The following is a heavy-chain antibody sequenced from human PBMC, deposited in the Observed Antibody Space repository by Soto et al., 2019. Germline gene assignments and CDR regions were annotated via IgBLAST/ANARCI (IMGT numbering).Heavy chain of an antibody. D-gene: IGHD3-22*01. J-gene: IGHJ4*02. V-gene: IGHV4-38-2*02. CDR2: IYHSGGT. CDR1: GYSISSGYY. Sequence: SETLSLTCAVSGYSISSGYYWGWIRQPPGKGLEWIGSIYHSGGTYYNPSLKSRVTISVDTSKNQFSLKLSSVTAADTAVYYCARDDSSGYYYGIDYWGQGTLVTVSS. CDR3: ARDDSSGYYYGIDY.